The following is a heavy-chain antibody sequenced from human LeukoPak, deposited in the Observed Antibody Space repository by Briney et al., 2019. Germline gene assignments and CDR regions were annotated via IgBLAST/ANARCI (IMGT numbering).Heavy chain of an antibody. J-gene: IGHJ4*02. CDR3: ARDGPQYSYGARRWYFDY. CDR2: ISYDGSNK. V-gene: IGHV3-30*04. D-gene: IGHD5-18*01. CDR1: GFTFSSYD. Sequence: GGSLRLSCAASGFTFSSYDTHWVREAPGKGLEWVAVISYDGSNKYYADSVKGRFTISRDNSKNTLYLQMNSLRAEDTAVYYCARDGPQYSYGARRWYFDYWGQGTLVTVSS.